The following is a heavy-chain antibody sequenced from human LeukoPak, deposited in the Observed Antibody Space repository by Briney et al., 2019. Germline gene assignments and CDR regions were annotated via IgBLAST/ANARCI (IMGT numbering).Heavy chain of an antibody. V-gene: IGHV1-24*01. CDR3: ARDLQSYYDSSGYYAPFDY. D-gene: IGHD3-22*01. J-gene: IGHJ4*02. Sequence: AAVKVSCKVSGYTLTELSMHWVRQAPGKGLEWMGGFDPEDGETIYAQKFQGRVTMTEDTSTDTAYMELSSLRSEDTAVYYCARDLQSYYDSSGYYAPFDYWGQGTLVTVSS. CDR1: GYTLTELS. CDR2: FDPEDGET.